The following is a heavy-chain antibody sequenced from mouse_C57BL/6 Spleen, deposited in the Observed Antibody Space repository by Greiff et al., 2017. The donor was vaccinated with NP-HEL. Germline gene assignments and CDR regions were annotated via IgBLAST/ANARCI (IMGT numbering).Heavy chain of an antibody. CDR1: GYTFTSYW. Sequence: QVQLQQPGAELVMPGASVKLSCKASGYTFTSYWMHWVKQRPGQGLEWIGEIDPSDSYTNYNQKFKGKSTLTVDKSSSTAYMQLSSLTSEDSAVYYCAIYGSSPYAMDYWGQGTSVTVSS. D-gene: IGHD1-1*01. CDR3: AIYGSSPYAMDY. J-gene: IGHJ4*01. CDR2: IDPSDSYT. V-gene: IGHV1-69*01.